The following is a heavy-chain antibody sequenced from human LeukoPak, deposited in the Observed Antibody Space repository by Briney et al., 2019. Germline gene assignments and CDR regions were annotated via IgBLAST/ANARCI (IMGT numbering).Heavy chain of an antibody. CDR2: IYYSGST. V-gene: IGHV4-59*01. CDR3: ARSVLGATIMSFDY. CDR1: GGSISSYY. J-gene: IGHJ4*02. Sequence: SETLSLTCTVCGGSISSYYWSWIRQPPGKGLEWIGYIYYSGSTNYNPSLKSRVTISVDTSKNQFSLKLSSVTAADTAVYYCARSVLGATIMSFDYWGQGTLVTVSS. D-gene: IGHD5-12*01.